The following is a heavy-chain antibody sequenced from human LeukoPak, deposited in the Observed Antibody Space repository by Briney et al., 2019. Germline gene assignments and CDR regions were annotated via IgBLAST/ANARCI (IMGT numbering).Heavy chain of an antibody. CDR3: ARSAPYNHSKNRNRPGDY. CDR1: GYTFTSYD. Sequence: ATVKVSCKASGYTFTSYDINWVRQAPGQGLEWMGWINPNSGGTNYAQKFQGRVTMTRDTSISTAYMELSRLRSDDTAVYYCARSAPYNHSKNRNRPGDYWGQGTLVTVSS. J-gene: IGHJ4*02. D-gene: IGHD1-14*01. V-gene: IGHV1-2*02. CDR2: INPNSGGT.